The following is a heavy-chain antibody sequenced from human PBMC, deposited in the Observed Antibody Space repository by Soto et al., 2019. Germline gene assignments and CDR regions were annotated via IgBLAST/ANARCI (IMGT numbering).Heavy chain of an antibody. J-gene: IGHJ6*03. Sequence: WGSLRLSCAASGFTFSSYWMSWVRQAPGKGLEWVANIKQDGSEKYYVDSVKGRFTISRDNAKNSLYLQMNSLRAEDTAVYYCARGSGYDYYYYYYMDVWGKGTTVTVSS. CDR2: IKQDGSEK. CDR3: ARGSGYDYYYYYYMDV. D-gene: IGHD5-12*01. V-gene: IGHV3-7*01. CDR1: GFTFSSYW.